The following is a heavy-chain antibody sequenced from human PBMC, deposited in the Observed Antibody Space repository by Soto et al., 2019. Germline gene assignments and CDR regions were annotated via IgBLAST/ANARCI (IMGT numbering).Heavy chain of an antibody. D-gene: IGHD2-21*02. V-gene: IGHV1-69*05. CDR2: TIPIFGTA. J-gene: IGHJ6*02. CDR3: ARQGDPGGSYYYGMDV. Sequence: QVQLVQSGAEVKKPGSSVKVSCKASGGTFSSYAISWVRQAPGQGLEWMGGTIPIFGTANYAQKFQGRVTIXXDESTSTADRELSSLRSEDTAVYYCARQGDPGGSYYYGMDVWGQGTTVTVSS. CDR1: GGTFSSYA.